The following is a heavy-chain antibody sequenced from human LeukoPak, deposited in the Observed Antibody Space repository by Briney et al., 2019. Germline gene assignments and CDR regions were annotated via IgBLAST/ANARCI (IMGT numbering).Heavy chain of an antibody. CDR2: IYYSGST. CDR3: EQETAYDILTGYYSGWYFDL. Sequence: PSKTLSLTCTVSGGSITSNYWSWIRQPPGKGLHWIGYIYYSGSTNYNPSLKSRVTISVDTSKHQFPLKLSSVTAADTAVYYCEQETAYDILTGYYSGWYFDLWGRGTLVTVSS. J-gene: IGHJ2*01. V-gene: IGHV4-59*01. CDR1: GGSITSNY. D-gene: IGHD3-9*01.